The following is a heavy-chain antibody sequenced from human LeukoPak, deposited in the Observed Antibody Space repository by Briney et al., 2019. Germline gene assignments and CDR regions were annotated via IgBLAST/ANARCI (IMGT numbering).Heavy chain of an antibody. V-gene: IGHV4-59*01. Sequence: PSETLSLTCTVSGGSITSYYWSWIRQPPGKGLEWIGYFYCTGSTKYNPSLRSPVTISVDASKNQFSLKLSSVTAADTAVYYCARGGYSHGDWGQGTLVTVSS. CDR3: ARGGYSHGD. CDR2: FYCTGST. D-gene: IGHD5-18*01. J-gene: IGHJ4*02. CDR1: GGSITSYY.